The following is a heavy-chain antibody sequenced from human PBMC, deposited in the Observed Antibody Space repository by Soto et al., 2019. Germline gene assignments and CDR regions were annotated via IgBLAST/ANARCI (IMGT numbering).Heavy chain of an antibody. J-gene: IGHJ6*02. CDR2: ISYNGST. Sequence: PSETLSLTCTVSGGSIGSYYWSWIRQPPGKGLEWIRYISYNGSTNYNPSLKSRVTISVDTSKNKFSMKLSSVTAADTAVYYCARGAPPAYLLRSFDWFPSGQIGYYYYGMDVWGQGTTVTVSS. CDR1: GGSIGSYY. V-gene: IGHV4-59*01. CDR3: ARGAPPAYLLRSFDWFPSGQIGYYYYGMDV. D-gene: IGHD3-9*01.